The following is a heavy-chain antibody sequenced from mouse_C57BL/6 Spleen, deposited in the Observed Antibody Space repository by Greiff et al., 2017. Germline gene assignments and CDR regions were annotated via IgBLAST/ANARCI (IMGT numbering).Heavy chain of an antibody. J-gene: IGHJ2*01. D-gene: IGHD1-1*01. CDR1: GFTFSSYT. Sequence: EVQLVESGGGLVKPGGSLKLSCAASGFTFSSYTMSWVRQTPEKRLEWVATISGGGGNTYYPDSVQGRFTISRDNANKALYLQMRSLRCENTALYYCARHPYGSSSYFDYWGQGTTLTVSS. CDR3: ARHPYGSSSYFDY. CDR2: ISGGGGNT. V-gene: IGHV5-9*01.